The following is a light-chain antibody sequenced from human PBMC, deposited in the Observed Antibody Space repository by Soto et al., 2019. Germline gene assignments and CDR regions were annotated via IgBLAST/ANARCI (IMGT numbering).Light chain of an antibody. V-gene: IGKV3-20*01. CDR3: QQYGSSPIT. Sequence: EIVLTQSPGTLSLSPGDRATLSCRASQRISSIYFAWYQQKPGQAPRLLIYGASSRATGIPDRFSGSGSGTDFTLTISRLEPEDFAVYYCQQYGSSPITFGQGTRLEI. CDR2: GAS. J-gene: IGKJ5*01. CDR1: QRISSIY.